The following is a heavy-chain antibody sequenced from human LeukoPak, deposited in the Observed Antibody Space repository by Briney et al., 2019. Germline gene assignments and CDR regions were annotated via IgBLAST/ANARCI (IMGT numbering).Heavy chain of an antibody. D-gene: IGHD2-8*01. V-gene: IGHV4-30-4*01. Sequence: PPQTLSLTRTVSGGSISSGDYYWSWIRQPPGKGLEWIGYIYYSGSTYYTPSLKSRVTISVDTSKNQFSLKLSSVTAADTAVYYCARGVLDYYYGMDVWGQGTTVTVSS. CDR2: IYYSGST. CDR3: ARGVLDYYYGMDV. J-gene: IGHJ6*02. CDR1: GGSISSGDYY.